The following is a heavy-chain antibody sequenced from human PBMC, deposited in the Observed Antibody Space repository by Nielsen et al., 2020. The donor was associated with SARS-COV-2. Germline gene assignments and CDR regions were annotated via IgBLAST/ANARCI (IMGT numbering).Heavy chain of an antibody. CDR1: GGSISSYY. D-gene: IGHD5-18*01. V-gene: IGHV4-59*01. CDR3: ARVAAPACGYSYGYDCYYYYTDV. J-gene: IGHJ6*03. Sequence: SETLSLTCTVSGGSISSYYWSWIRQPPGKGLEWIGYIYYSGSTNYNPSLTSRVTISVATSKNQFSLKLSSVTAADTAVYYWARVAAPACGYSYGYDCYYYYTDVWGKGTTVTVSS. CDR2: IYYSGST.